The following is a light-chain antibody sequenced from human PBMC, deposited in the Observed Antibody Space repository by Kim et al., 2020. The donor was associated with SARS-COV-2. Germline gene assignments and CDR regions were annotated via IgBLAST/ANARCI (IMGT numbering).Light chain of an antibody. CDR1: QDISNY. J-gene: IGKJ5*01. V-gene: IGKV1-33*01. CDR2: DAS. Sequence: AAVGDRVTITCQARQDISNYLNWDQQKPGKAPKLLIYDASNLETGVPSRFSGSGSGTDFTFTISSLQPEDIATYYCQQDDNLPITFGQGTRLEIK. CDR3: QQDDNLPIT.